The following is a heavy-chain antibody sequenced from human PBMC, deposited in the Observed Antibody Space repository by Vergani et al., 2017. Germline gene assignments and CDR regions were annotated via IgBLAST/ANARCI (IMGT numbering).Heavy chain of an antibody. D-gene: IGHD1-14*01. V-gene: IGHV3-23*01. Sequence: EVQLLESGGGSAQPGESLRLSCVASGFTFTAHGLNWVRQAPGKGLEWVSGISGQNFRTHYADSVTGRFTISRDDSKNTVYLQIDSLRAEDTAFYYCAGDRPYTSDRLHNPWDFYAIDVWGQGTTVTVSS. CDR2: ISGQNFRT. CDR1: GFTFTAHG. J-gene: IGHJ6*02. CDR3: AGDRPYTSDRLHNPWDFYAIDV.